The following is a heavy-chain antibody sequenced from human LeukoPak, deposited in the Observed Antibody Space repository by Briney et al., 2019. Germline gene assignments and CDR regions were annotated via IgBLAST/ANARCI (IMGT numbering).Heavy chain of an antibody. CDR1: GYTFTGYY. J-gene: IGHJ3*02. Sequence: ASVKVSCKASGYTFTGYYMHWVRQAPGQGLEWMGWINPNSGGTNYAQKFQGRVTVTRDTSISTAYMELSRLRSDDTAMYYCARPPHDFWSGVDAFDIWGQGTMVSVSS. V-gene: IGHV1-2*02. D-gene: IGHD3-3*01. CDR2: INPNSGGT. CDR3: ARPPHDFWSGVDAFDI.